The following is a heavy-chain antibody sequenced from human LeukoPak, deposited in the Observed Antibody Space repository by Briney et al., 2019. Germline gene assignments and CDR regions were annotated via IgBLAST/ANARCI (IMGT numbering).Heavy chain of an antibody. J-gene: IGHJ6*02. CDR3: AKDSSSGSSYYFHGMDV. CDR2: ISSTSNYI. D-gene: IGHD3-10*01. V-gene: IGHV3-21*01. CDR1: GFNFNTYS. Sequence: GGSLRLSCAVSGFNFNTYSMNWVRQAPGKGPEWVSSISSTSNYIYYAESVKGRFAVSRDNAKNSLYLQMNSLRADDTAVYYCAKDSSSGSSYYFHGMDVWGQGTTVTVSS.